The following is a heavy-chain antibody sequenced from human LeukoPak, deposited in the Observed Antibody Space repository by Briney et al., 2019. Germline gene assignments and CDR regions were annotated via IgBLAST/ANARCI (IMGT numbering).Heavy chain of an antibody. D-gene: IGHD1-1*01. V-gene: IGHV4-4*07. J-gene: IGHJ4*02. CDR1: GGSISSYY. CDR2: IYTSGST. CDR3: ARDLGRPKIANYFDY. Sequence: SETLSLTRTVSGGSISSYYWSWIRQPAGKGLEWIGRIYTSGSTNYNPSLKSRVTMSVDTSKNQFSLKLSSVTAADTAVYYCARDLGRPKIANYFDYWGQGTLVTVSS.